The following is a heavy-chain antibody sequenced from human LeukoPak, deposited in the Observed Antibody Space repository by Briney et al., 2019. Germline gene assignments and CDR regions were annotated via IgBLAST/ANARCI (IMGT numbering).Heavy chain of an antibody. J-gene: IGHJ6*02. CDR1: GFTLRNYA. Sequence: GGSLRLSCAASGFTLRNYAMAWVRHAPGGGLEFVSAISGSGDSVRHADSVKGRFTISRDNSKNTLYLQMDNLRAEDTDLYYCARDFWARNYYYGMDVWGQGTTVTVS. D-gene: IGHD3-3*01. CDR2: ISGSGDSV. CDR3: ARDFWARNYYYGMDV. V-gene: IGHV3-23*01.